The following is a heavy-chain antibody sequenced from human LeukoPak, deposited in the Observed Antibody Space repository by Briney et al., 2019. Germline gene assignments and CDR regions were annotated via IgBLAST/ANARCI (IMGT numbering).Heavy chain of an antibody. V-gene: IGHV4-39*01. J-gene: IGHJ5*02. D-gene: IGHD3-3*01. Sequence: PSETLSLTCTVSGGSISSSSYYWGWIRQPPGKGLEWIGSIYYSGSTYYNPSLKSRVTISVDTSKNQFSLKLSSVTAADTAVYYCARLVTIFEVVIISNWFDPWGQGTLVTVSS. CDR2: IYYSGST. CDR1: GGSISSSSYY. CDR3: ARLVTIFEVVIISNWFDP.